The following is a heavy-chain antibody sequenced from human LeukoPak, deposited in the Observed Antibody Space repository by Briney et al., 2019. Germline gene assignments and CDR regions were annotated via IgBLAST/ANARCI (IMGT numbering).Heavy chain of an antibody. Sequence: PGGSLRLSCAASGFKLSSYNMNWVRQAPGKGLEWISYISTGSGTIYYAGSVKGRFTVSRDNAKNSLFLQMNSLRDEDTAVYYCARSLNPPFDYWGQGTLVTVSS. CDR1: GFKLSSYN. J-gene: IGHJ4*02. CDR3: ARSLNPPFDY. V-gene: IGHV3-48*02. CDR2: ISTGSGTI. D-gene: IGHD1-14*01.